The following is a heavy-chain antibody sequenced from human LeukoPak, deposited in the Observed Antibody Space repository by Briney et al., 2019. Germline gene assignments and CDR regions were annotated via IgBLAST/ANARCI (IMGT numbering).Heavy chain of an antibody. CDR1: GYSISSGYY. D-gene: IGHD3-22*01. Sequence: KPSETLSLTCAVSGYSISSGYYWGWLRQPPGKGLEWIGSIYHSGSTYYNPSLKSRVTISVDTSKNQFSLKLSSVTAADTAVYYCARVKDSSGYYSWGYWGQGTLVTVSS. CDR2: IYHSGST. V-gene: IGHV4-38-2*01. CDR3: ARVKDSSGYYSWGY. J-gene: IGHJ4*02.